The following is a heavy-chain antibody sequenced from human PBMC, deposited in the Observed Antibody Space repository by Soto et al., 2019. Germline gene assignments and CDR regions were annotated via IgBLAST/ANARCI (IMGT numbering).Heavy chain of an antibody. CDR2: IYYSGST. CDR1: GGSISSYY. J-gene: IGHJ4*02. V-gene: IGHV4-59*01. D-gene: IGHD2-2*01. CDR3: AGPLSSCAPRFAY. Sequence: PSETLSLTCTVSGGSISSYYWSWIRQPPGKGLEWIGYIYYSGSTNYNPSLKSRVTISVDTSKNQFSLKLSSVTAADTAVYYCAGPLSSCAPRFAYWGKGTLVTFP.